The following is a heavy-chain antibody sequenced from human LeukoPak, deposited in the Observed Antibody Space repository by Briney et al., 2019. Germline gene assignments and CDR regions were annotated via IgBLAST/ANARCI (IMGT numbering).Heavy chain of an antibody. CDR3: ARQFLCYYGSGSYYKTAFDP. V-gene: IGHV4-39*01. D-gene: IGHD3-10*01. CDR2: IYYSGST. Sequence: PAETLSLTCTVSGGSISSSSYYWGWIRQPPGKGLEWIGSIYYSGSTYYNPSLKSRVTISVDTSKNQFSLKLSSVTAADTAVYYCARQFLCYYGSGSYYKTAFDPWGQGTLVTVSS. CDR1: GGSISSSSYY. J-gene: IGHJ5*02.